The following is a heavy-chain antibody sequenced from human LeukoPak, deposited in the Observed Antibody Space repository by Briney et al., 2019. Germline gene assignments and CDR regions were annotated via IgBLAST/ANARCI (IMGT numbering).Heavy chain of an antibody. CDR3: ARSLMITFGGVIVPIDY. CDR1: GFTFSSYA. V-gene: IGHV3-23*01. CDR2: ISGSGGST. Sequence: PGGSLRLSCAASGFTFSSYAMSWVRQAPGKGLEWVSAISGSGGSTYYADSVKGRFTISRDNAKNSLYLQMNSLRAEDTAVYYCARSLMITFGGVIVPIDYWGQGTLVTVSS. J-gene: IGHJ4*02. D-gene: IGHD3-16*02.